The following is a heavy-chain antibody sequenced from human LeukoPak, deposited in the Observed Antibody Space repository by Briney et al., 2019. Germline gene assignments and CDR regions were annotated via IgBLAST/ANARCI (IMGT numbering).Heavy chain of an antibody. J-gene: IGHJ4*02. CDR3: AKDQEGFDY. CDR2: IYPRDGST. V-gene: IGHV1-46*01. Sequence: ASVSVSCKASGYTFTSNYIHWVRQAPGQGREWVGMIYPRDGSTIYAQKFQGRVTVTRDTSTSTVHMELSDLRSEETAVYYGAKDQEGFDYWGQGTLATVSS. CDR1: GYTFTSNY.